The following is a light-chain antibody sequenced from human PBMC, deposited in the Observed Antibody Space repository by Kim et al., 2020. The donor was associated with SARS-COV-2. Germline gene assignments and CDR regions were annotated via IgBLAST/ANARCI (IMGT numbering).Light chain of an antibody. V-gene: IGLV2-8*01. CDR3: SSYAGSNNFVV. CDR1: SSDIGGYNY. J-gene: IGLJ2*01. Sequence: QSVTISCTGTSSDIGGYNYVSWYQQQPGQVPKLMIYEVSKRPSGVPDRFSGSKSDNTASLTVSGLQAEDEADYYCSSYAGSNNFVVFGGGTQLTVL. CDR2: EVS.